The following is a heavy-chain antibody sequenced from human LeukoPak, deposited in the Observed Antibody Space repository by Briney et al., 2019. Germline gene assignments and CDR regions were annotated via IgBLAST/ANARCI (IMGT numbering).Heavy chain of an antibody. CDR3: ARGGTIFGVVITEPPDNWFDP. J-gene: IGHJ5*02. CDR1: GGTFSSYA. Sequence: HWASVKVSCKASGGTFSSYAISWVRQAPGQGLEWMGGIIPIFGTANYAQKFQGRVTITADESTSTAYMELSSLRSEDTAVYYCARGGTIFGVVITEPPDNWFDPWGQGTLVTVSS. V-gene: IGHV1-69*13. CDR2: IIPIFGTA. D-gene: IGHD3-3*01.